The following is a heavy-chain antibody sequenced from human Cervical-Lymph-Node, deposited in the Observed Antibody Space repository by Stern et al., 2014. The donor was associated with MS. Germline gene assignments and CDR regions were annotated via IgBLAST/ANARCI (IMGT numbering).Heavy chain of an antibody. CDR2: IYPGDSET. Sequence: EVHLVESGAEVKESGESLKISCEGSGYKFTNYWIGWVRQMPGKGLEWMGVIYPGDSETKYSPSFQGQVTISADKSINTAYLQWSSLKTSDTAMYYCARTRDSGGYSSFAFWGQGTLVTVSS. CDR3: ARTRDSGGYSSFAF. D-gene: IGHD3-22*01. CDR1: GYKFTNYW. J-gene: IGHJ4*02. V-gene: IGHV5-51*03.